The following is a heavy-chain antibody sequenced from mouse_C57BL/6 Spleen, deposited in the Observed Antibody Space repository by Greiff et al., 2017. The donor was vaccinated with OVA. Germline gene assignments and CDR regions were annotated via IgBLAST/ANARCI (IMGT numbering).Heavy chain of an antibody. J-gene: IGHJ3*01. Sequence: EESGPGLVKPSQSLSLTCSVTGYSITSGYYWNWIRQFPGNKLEWMGYISYDGSNNYNPSLKNRISITRDTSKNQFFLKLNSVTTEDTATYYCARGGYDDGAWFAYWGQGTLVTVSA. D-gene: IGHD2-2*01. CDR2: ISYDGSN. CDR1: GYSITSGYY. CDR3: ARGGYDDGAWFAY. V-gene: IGHV3-6*01.